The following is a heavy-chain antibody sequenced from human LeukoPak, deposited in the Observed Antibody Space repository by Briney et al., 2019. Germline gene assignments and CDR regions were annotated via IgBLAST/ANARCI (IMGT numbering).Heavy chain of an antibody. CDR1: GFTFRNYG. Sequence: PGGSLRLSCAASGFTFRNYGMHWVRQAPGKGLEWVSVIYSGGSTYYADSVKGRFTISRDNSKNTLYLQMNSLRAEDTAVYYCARGYCSGGSCSYFNYWGQGTLVTVSS. CDR3: ARGYCSGGSCSYFNY. CDR2: IYSGGST. D-gene: IGHD2-15*01. J-gene: IGHJ4*02. V-gene: IGHV3-53*01.